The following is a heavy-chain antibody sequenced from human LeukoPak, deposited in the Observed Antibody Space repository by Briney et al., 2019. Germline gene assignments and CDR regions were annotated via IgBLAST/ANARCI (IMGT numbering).Heavy chain of an antibody. CDR3: ATEDYYDSGSNDH. CDR2: MNPNSGNT. D-gene: IGHD3-22*01. Sequence: PGGSLRLSCAASGFTFSSYGMHWVRQAPGQGLEWMGWMNPNSGNTGYAQKFQGRVTITRNTSISTVYMELSSLRSEDTAVYYCATEDYYDSGSNDHWGQGTLVTVSS. J-gene: IGHJ5*02. CDR1: GFTFSSYG. V-gene: IGHV1-8*03.